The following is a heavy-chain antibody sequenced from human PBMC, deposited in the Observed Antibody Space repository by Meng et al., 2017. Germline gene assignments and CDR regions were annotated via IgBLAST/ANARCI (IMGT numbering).Heavy chain of an antibody. Sequence: GESLKISCAASGFTFSSYEMNWVRQAPGKGLEWVSYISSSGSTIYYADSVKGRFTISRDNAKNSLYLQMNSLRAEDTAVYYCARYLVGIVVVPAASPYGMGVWGQGTTVTVSS. D-gene: IGHD2-2*01. CDR2: ISSSGSTI. CDR1: GFTFSSYE. V-gene: IGHV3-48*03. J-gene: IGHJ6*02. CDR3: ARYLVGIVVVPAASPYGMGV.